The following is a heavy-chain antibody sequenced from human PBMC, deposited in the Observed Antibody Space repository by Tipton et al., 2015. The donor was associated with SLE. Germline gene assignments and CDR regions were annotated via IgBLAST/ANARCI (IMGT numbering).Heavy chain of an antibody. Sequence: GSLRLSCAASGFTFSRHGMHWVRQAPGKGLEYVSTINSNGGSTYYADSVKGRFTISRDNSKNTLYLQMNSLRAEDTAVYYCARDRYYYDSSGYDAFDIWGQGRMVTV. V-gene: IGHV3-64*04. CDR1: GFTFSRHG. CDR3: ARDRYYYDSSGYDAFDI. D-gene: IGHD3-22*01. J-gene: IGHJ3*02. CDR2: INSNGGST.